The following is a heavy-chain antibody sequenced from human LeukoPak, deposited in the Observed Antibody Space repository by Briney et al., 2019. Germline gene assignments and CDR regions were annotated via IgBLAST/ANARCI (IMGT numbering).Heavy chain of an antibody. CDR1: GFTFSSYA. D-gene: IGHD6-19*01. CDR3: AKVLYSSGWYAEGDAFDI. V-gene: IGHV3-23*01. Sequence: PGGSLRLSCAASGFTFSSYAMSWVRQAPGKGLEWVSAISGSGGSTYYADSVKGRFTISRDNSKNTLYLQMSSLRAEDTAVYYCAKVLYSSGWYAEGDAFDIWGQGTMVTVSS. J-gene: IGHJ3*02. CDR2: ISGSGGST.